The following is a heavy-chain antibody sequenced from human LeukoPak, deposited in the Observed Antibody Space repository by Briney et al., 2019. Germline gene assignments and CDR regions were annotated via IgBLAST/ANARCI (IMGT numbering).Heavy chain of an antibody. CDR3: TTTNVGNSPRDY. CDR2: VDPKDGET. D-gene: IGHD3-3*01. J-gene: IGHJ4*02. Sequence: ASVKVSCKASGYTFDDNFMHWVQQAPGKGPEWMGFVDPKDGETVYAEKFQDRVTLSADTSIDTAYMELSSLTSEDTAMYYCTTTNVGNSPRDYWGQGTLVTVSS. V-gene: IGHV1-69-2*01. CDR1: GYTFDDNF.